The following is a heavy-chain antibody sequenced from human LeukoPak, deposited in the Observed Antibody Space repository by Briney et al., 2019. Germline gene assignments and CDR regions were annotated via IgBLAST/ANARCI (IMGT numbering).Heavy chain of an antibody. CDR3: ASRSGWSYYLDY. CDR1: GFTFSSYA. V-gene: IGHV3-23*01. CDR2: ISGSGGST. Sequence: GGSLRLFCAASGFTFSSYAMSWVRQAPGKGLEWVSAISGSGGSTYYADSVKERFTISRDNSKNTLYLQMNSLRAEDTAVYCCASRSGWSYYLDYWGQGTLVTVSS. D-gene: IGHD6-19*01. J-gene: IGHJ4*02.